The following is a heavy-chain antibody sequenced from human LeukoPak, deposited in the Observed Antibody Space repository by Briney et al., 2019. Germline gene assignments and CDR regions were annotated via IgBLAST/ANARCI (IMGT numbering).Heavy chain of an antibody. Sequence: GGSLRLSCAASGFTFSSYSMNWVRQAPGKGLEWVSSISSSSSYIYYADSVKGRFTISRDNAKNSLYLQMNSLRAEDTAVYYCARGGLSSTSCADYWGQGTLVTASS. D-gene: IGHD2-2*01. CDR3: ARGGLSSTSCADY. CDR2: ISSSSSYI. J-gene: IGHJ4*02. CDR1: GFTFSSYS. V-gene: IGHV3-21*01.